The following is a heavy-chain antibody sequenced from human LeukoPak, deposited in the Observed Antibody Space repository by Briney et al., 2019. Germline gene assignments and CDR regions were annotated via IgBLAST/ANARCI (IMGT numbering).Heavy chain of an antibody. CDR3: AKDRVVRGVMGAGGY. J-gene: IGHJ4*02. Sequence: PGGSLRLSCAASGFTFSSYAMSWVRQAPGKGLEWVSAISGSGGDTYYADSVKGRFTISRDNSKNKLYLQMNSLRAEDTAVYYCAKDRVVRGVMGAGGYWGQGTLVTVSS. CDR1: GFTFSSYA. CDR2: ISGSGGDT. D-gene: IGHD3-10*01. V-gene: IGHV3-23*01.